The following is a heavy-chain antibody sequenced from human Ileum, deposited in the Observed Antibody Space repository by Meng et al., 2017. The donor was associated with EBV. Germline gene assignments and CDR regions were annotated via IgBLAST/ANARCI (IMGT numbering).Heavy chain of an antibody. D-gene: IGHD2-15*01. Sequence: GPTLGTSAQTLLLPRVGSGAPISSVGYQLTVIPQPPRKGLEWIGYIFSSGSPYYNPSLKNRITMSVDTPKTQFSLNLKSVTAADTAVYYCASYSEGGGGLGYWGQGTLVTVSS. CDR3: ASYSEGGGGLGY. CDR1: GAPISSVGYQ. CDR2: IFSSGSP. J-gene: IGHJ4*02. V-gene: IGHV4-30-4*01.